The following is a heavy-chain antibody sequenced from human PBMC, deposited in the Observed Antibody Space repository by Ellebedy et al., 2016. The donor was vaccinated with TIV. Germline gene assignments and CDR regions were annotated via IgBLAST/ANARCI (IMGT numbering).Heavy chain of an antibody. J-gene: IGHJ6*02. Sequence: AASVKVSCKASGYAFTSYDLNWVRQAPGQGLECLGWLNSSSGQKGYAPKFQGRVTMTSDTSISTAYMELTRLTSEDTAIYYCTRTLIRGRPAMDVWGQGTTVTVSS. D-gene: IGHD3-10*01. CDR2: LNSSSGQK. V-gene: IGHV1-8*01. CDR3: TRTLIRGRPAMDV. CDR1: GYAFTSYD.